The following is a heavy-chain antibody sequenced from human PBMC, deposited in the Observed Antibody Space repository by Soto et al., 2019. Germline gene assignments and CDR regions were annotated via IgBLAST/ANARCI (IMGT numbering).Heavy chain of an antibody. J-gene: IGHJ4*02. Sequence: EVYLVESGGGVVRPGGSLRLSCAASGFGFDEYGMSWVRQVPGKGLEWVAGINRHGDSTGYADSVKGRFTIYRENAKNSLYLQLNGLRAEDTAFYYCARDHRWGYQYGDYGDSWGQGTLVTVSS. CDR2: INRHGDST. V-gene: IGHV3-20*04. CDR1: GFGFDEYG. CDR3: ARDHRWGYQYGDYGDS. D-gene: IGHD4-17*01.